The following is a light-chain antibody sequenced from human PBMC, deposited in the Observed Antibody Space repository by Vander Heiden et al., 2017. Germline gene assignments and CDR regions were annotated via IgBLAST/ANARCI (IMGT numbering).Light chain of an antibody. CDR3: QQYNNWPPLT. Sequence: IVMTQSPATLSVSPGERATLSCRASQSVSSNLAWYQQKPGQAPRLLIYGAYTRATGIPARFSGSGSGTEFTRTISSLQSEDFAVYYCQQYNNWPPLTFGGGTKVEIK. CDR1: QSVSSN. CDR2: GAY. J-gene: IGKJ4*02. V-gene: IGKV3-15*01.